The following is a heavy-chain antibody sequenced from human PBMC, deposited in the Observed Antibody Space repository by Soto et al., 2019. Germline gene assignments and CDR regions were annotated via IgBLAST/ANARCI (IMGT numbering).Heavy chain of an antibody. CDR1: GDSISAVDYF. J-gene: IGHJ5*01. V-gene: IGHV4-30-4*01. Sequence: PSVTLSLTCSVSGDSISAVDYFWAWIRQPPGQALEYIGYIYKSTTTYYNPSFESRVAISLDTSKSQFSLTVTSVTAADTAVYFCAXGRYCLTGRCFPNWFDSWGQGTLVTVSS. D-gene: IGHD2-15*01. CDR2: IYKSTTT. CDR3: AXGRYCLTGRCFPNWFDS.